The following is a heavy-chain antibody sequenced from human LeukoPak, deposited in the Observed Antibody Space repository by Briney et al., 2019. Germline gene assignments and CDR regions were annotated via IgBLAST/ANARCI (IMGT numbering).Heavy chain of an antibody. J-gene: IGHJ4*02. V-gene: IGHV4-61*01. Sequence: PSETLSLTCTVSGGSVSSGSYYWSWIRQPPGKGLEWIGYIYYSGGTNYNPSLKSRVTISVDTFKNQFSLKLSSVTAADTAVYYCARNRGYYGSGSYSYPLDYWGQGTLVTVSS. CDR2: IYYSGGT. CDR1: GGSVSSGSYY. CDR3: ARNRGYYGSGSYSYPLDY. D-gene: IGHD3-10*01.